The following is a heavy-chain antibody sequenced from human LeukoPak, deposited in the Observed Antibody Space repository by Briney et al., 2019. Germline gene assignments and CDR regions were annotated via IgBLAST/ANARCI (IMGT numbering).Heavy chain of an antibody. Sequence: SETLSLTCVVYGGSFSGYYWSWIRQPPGKGLEWIGEINHSGSTNYNPSLKSRVTISVDTSKNQFSLKLSSVTAADTAVYYCARGTRYGYRYWGQGTLVTVSS. CDR1: GGSFSGYY. CDR3: ARGTRYGYRY. V-gene: IGHV4-34*01. D-gene: IGHD3-16*02. CDR2: INHSGST. J-gene: IGHJ4*02.